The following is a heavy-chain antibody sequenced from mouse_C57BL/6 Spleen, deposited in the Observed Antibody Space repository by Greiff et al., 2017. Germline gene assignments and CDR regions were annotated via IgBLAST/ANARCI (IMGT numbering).Heavy chain of an antibody. V-gene: IGHV1-19*01. CDR2: INPSNGGT. Sequence: EVQLQQSGPVLVKPGASVKMSCKASGYTFTDYYMNWVKQSHGKSLEWIGVINPSNGGTSYNQKFKGKATLTVDKSSSTAYMELNSLTSEDSAVYYCAREDYYGSSYGYFDDWGTGTTVTVSS. CDR3: AREDYYGSSYGYFDD. D-gene: IGHD1-1*01. CDR1: GYTFTDYY. J-gene: IGHJ1*03.